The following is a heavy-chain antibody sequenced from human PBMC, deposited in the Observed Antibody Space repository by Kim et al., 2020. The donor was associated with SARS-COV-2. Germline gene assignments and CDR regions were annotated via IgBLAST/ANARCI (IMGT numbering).Heavy chain of an antibody. CDR2: INQSGSA. D-gene: IGHD2-15*01. J-gene: IGHJ5*01. V-gene: IGHV4-34*01. CDR1: GGSFSGYH. CDR3: ARGFTPDCSGDSCYVA. Sequence: SETLSLTCAVYGGSFSGYHWSWIRQTPGKGLEWIGEINQSGSAYYNPSLSSRLTISVDTSKNQFSLSLRSVTAADTSVYYCARGFTPDCSGDSCYVAWG.